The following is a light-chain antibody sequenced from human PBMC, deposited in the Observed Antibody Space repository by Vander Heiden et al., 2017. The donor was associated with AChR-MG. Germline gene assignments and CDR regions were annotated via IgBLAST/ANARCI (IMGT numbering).Light chain of an antibody. CDR3: TSYTSAATLV. Sequence: QSALTQPASVSGSPGQSVTISCTGSNDDIGRYNYVSWYQHHPDRAPKLVIYEVSNRPYGSAARFSGSKSGNTASLTISGLQTDDEAIYYCTSYTSAATLVFGGGTKLTGL. V-gene: IGLV2-14*01. CDR2: EVS. J-gene: IGLJ3*02. CDR1: NDDIGRYNY.